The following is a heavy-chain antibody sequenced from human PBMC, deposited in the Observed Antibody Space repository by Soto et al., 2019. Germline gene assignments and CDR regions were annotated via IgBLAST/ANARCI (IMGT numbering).Heavy chain of an antibody. J-gene: IGHJ6*03. Sequence: PGGSMRLSCAASGFTFSDHYMDWVRQAPGKGLEWVGRTRNKANSYTTEYAASVKGRFTISRDDSKNSLYLQMNSLKTEDTAVYYCARETKSGIAARPRSPSMDIWGKGTTVTVSS. CDR2: TRNKANSYTT. CDR1: GFTFSDHY. CDR3: ARETKSGIAARPRSPSMDI. V-gene: IGHV3-72*01. D-gene: IGHD6-6*01.